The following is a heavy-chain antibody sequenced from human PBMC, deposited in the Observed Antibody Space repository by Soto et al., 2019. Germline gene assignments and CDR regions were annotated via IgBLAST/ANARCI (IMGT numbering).Heavy chain of an antibody. V-gene: IGHV3-11*06. Sequence: GGSLRLSCAGSGFTFGDSYMSWIRQAPGKGLEWLSYISPGSRYPAYADSVKGRFTISRDNAKRSLYLQMMSLTAEDTAIYYCGRGGGGGLFDLWGQGTMVTVSS. CDR2: ISPGSRYP. CDR1: GFTFGDSY. J-gene: IGHJ5*02. D-gene: IGHD2-15*01. CDR3: GRGGGGGLFDL.